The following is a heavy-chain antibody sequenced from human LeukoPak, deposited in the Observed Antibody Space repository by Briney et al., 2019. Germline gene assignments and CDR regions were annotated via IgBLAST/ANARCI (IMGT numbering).Heavy chain of an antibody. CDR3: AKDAASSIVGATEG. Sequence: GGSLRLSCAASGFTFSSHGMHWVRQAPGKGLEGGAIIWYGGSNKYYADSVKGRFTISRDNSKNTLYLQMNSLRAEDTAVYYCAKDAASSIVGATEGWGQGTLVTVSS. J-gene: IGHJ4*02. CDR2: IWYGGSNK. V-gene: IGHV3-30*02. D-gene: IGHD1-26*01. CDR1: GFTFSSHG.